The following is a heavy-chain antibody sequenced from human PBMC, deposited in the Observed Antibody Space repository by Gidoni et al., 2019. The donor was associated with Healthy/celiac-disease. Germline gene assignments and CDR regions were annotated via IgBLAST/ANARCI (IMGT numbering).Heavy chain of an antibody. CDR2: IYHSGST. D-gene: IGHD1-26*01. V-gene: IGHV4-38-2*02. CDR3: ARGTGGGSYDYFDY. CDR1: GYSISSGSY. J-gene: IGHJ4*02. Sequence: QVQLQESGPGLVKPSETLSLTCTVSGYSISSGSYWGWIRQPPGKGLEWIGSIYHSGSTYYNPSLKSRVTISVDTSKNQFSLKLSSVTAADTAVYYCARGTGGGSYDYFDYWGQGTLVTVSS.